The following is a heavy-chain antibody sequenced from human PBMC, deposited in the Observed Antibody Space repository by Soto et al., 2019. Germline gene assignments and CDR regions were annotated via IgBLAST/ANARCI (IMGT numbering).Heavy chain of an antibody. D-gene: IGHD5-12*01. J-gene: IGHJ5*02. CDR2: ISGSGGST. CDR3: AKGPIVATSYWFDP. Sequence: EVQLLESGGGLVQPGGSLRLSCAASGFTFSSYALSWVRQAPGKGLVWVSAISGSGGSTYYADYVKGRFTISRDNSKNTLYLQMNSLRAEDTAVYYCAKGPIVATSYWFDPWGQGTLVTVSS. V-gene: IGHV3-23*01. CDR1: GFTFSSYA.